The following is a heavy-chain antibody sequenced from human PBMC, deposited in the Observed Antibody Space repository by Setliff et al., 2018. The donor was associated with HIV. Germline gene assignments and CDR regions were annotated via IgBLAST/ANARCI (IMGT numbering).Heavy chain of an antibody. Sequence: GGSLRLSCVASGFTFNTYEMNWVRQAPGKGLEWVSHIGSSGTSIYYADSVKGRFTSSRDNAKNSVYLQISALRGEDTAVYYCAMGGSNTWYSSWGQGALVTVSS. D-gene: IGHD6-13*01. J-gene: IGHJ5*02. CDR1: GFTFNTYE. CDR2: IGSSGTSI. CDR3: AMGGSNTWYSS. V-gene: IGHV3-48*03.